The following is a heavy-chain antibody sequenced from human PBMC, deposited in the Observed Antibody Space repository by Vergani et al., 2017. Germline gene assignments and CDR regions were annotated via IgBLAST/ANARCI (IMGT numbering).Heavy chain of an antibody. CDR3: ARSRIYYGAGSPDY. CDR1: GASVNSYY. CDR2: VSFRWAT. D-gene: IGHD3-10*01. J-gene: IGHJ4*02. Sequence: QVKLQESGPGLVKPSETLSLTCTVSGASVNSYYWSWIRQPPGKGLEWMGYVSFRWATFYDPSVKGRMTISLNTSSNQFSLYLTSVTAADTAVYYCARSRIYYGAGSPDYWGQGTLVTVSS. V-gene: IGHV4-59*02.